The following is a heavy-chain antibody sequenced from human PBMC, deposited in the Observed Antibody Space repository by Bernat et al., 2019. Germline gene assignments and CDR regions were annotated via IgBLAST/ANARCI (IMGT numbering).Heavy chain of an antibody. J-gene: IGHJ1*01. Sequence: QVQLQQWGAGLLKPPETLSLICAVNGGSFSGYYWTWIRQPPGKGLEWIGEISHSGSTSYNSSLKSRVTISVDTSNNQFSLKLTSVTAADTALYYCARGLPGPRLQHWGQGSLLTVSS. CDR2: ISHSGST. CDR1: GGSFSGYY. CDR3: ARGLPGPRLQH. V-gene: IGHV4-34*01.